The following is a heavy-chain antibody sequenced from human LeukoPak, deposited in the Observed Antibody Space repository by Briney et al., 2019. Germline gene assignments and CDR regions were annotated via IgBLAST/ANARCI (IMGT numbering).Heavy chain of an antibody. CDR1: GGSFSGYY. CDR3: ASAILSVGAIDY. V-gene: IGHV4-34*01. Sequence: SETLSLTCAVYGGSFSGYYWSWIRQPPGKGLEWIGEINHSGSTNYNPSLKSRVTISLDTSKNQFSLKLSSVTAADTAVYYCASAILSVGAIDYWGQGTLVTVSS. J-gene: IGHJ4*02. CDR2: INHSGST. D-gene: IGHD1-26*01.